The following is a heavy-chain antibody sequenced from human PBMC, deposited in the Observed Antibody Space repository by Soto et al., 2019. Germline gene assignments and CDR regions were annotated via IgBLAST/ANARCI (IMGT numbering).Heavy chain of an antibody. CDR2: IYHSGST. CDR1: SGSISSSNW. J-gene: IGHJ2*01. CDR3: ASPYYDFWSGYSSSGYFDL. V-gene: IGHV4-4*02. D-gene: IGHD3-3*01. Sequence: QVQLQESGPGLVKPSGTLSPTCAVSSGSISSSNWWSWVRQPPGKGLEWIGEIYHSGSTNYNPSLKSRVTISVDKSKNQFSLKLSSVTAADTAVYYCASPYYDFWSGYSSSGYFDLWGRGTLVTVSS.